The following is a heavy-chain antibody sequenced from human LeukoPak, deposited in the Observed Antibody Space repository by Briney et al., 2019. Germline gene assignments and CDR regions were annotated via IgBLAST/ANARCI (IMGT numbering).Heavy chain of an antibody. CDR2: IYSGGST. J-gene: IGHJ6*02. CDR3: ARDHGSHYYGMDV. CDR1: GFTVGSNY. Sequence: GGSLRLSCAAPGFTVGSNYMSWVRQAPGKGLEWVSVIYSGGSTYYADSVKGRFTISRDNSKNTLYLQMNSLRAEDTAVYYCARDHGSHYYGMDVWGQGTTVTVSS. V-gene: IGHV3-66*01.